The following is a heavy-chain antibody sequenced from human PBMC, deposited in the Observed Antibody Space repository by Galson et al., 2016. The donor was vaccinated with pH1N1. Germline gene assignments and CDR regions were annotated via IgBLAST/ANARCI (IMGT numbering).Heavy chain of an antibody. CDR3: VTRRPTTTPGVIDY. D-gene: IGHD1/OR15-1a*01. V-gene: IGHV3-23*01. J-gene: IGHJ4*02. CDR2: ITASADAT. CDR1: GLNFRNHV. Sequence: SLRLSCAASGLNFRNHVMSWVRQVPGKGLEWVAVITASADATFYGDSVKGRFFISRDNYRSTLSLQMNSLRADDTAIYYCVTRRPTTTPGVIDYWGQGTLVTVS.